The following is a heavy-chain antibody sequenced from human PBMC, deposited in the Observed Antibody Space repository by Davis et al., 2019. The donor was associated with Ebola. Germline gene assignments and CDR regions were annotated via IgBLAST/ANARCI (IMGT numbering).Heavy chain of an antibody. CDR1: GGSISSYY. D-gene: IGHD3-22*01. CDR2: IYYSGST. V-gene: IGHV4-59*01. J-gene: IGHJ5*02. CDR3: ARVPYYYDSSGYYGLGGWFDP. Sequence: MPSETLSLTCTVSGGSISSYYWSWIRQPPGKGLEWIGYIYYSGSTNYNPSLKSRVTISVDTSKNQFSLKLSSVTAADTAVYYCARVPYYYDSSGYYGLGGWFDPWGQGTLVTVSS.